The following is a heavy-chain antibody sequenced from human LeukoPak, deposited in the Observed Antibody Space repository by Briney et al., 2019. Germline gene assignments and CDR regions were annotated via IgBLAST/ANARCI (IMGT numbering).Heavy chain of an antibody. D-gene: IGHD5-24*01. Sequence: SETLSLTCTVSGGSISSGSYYWSWIRQPAGKGLEWIGRIYTSGSTNYNPSLKSRVTISVDTSKNQFSLKLSSVTAADTAVYYCARADSTKDTKYYFDYWGQGTLVTVSS. CDR3: ARADSTKDTKYYFDY. CDR1: GGSISSGSYY. J-gene: IGHJ4*02. CDR2: IYTSGST. V-gene: IGHV4-61*02.